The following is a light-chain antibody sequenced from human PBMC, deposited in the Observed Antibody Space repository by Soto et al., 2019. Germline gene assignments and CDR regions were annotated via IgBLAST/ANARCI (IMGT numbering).Light chain of an antibody. J-gene: IGKJ4*01. CDR3: QQYASSPLT. CDR2: GAS. CDR1: QSVGRNY. Sequence: EIVLTQSPGTLSLSPGERATLSCRASQSVGRNYLAWYQQKPGQAPRLLIYGASSRATGIPDMFSGSGSGTDFTLTFSRLEPEDFAVYYCQQYASSPLTFGGGTRVEIK. V-gene: IGKV3-20*01.